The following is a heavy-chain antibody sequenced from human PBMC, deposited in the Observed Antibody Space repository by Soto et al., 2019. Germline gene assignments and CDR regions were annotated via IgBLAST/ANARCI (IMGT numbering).Heavy chain of an antibody. J-gene: IGHJ4*02. CDR1: GFAVSSKY. V-gene: IGHV3-53*01. Sequence: EVQLVESGGGLIQPGGSLRLSCAASGFAVSSKYMTWVRQAPGKGLEWVSVIYGGGTTYYADAVQGRFTISRDTSKNTLYLQMHSLRAEDTAVYYCVQTTGWPGFDFWGQGTLVTVSS. D-gene: IGHD6-19*01. CDR3: VQTTGWPGFDF. CDR2: IYGGGTT.